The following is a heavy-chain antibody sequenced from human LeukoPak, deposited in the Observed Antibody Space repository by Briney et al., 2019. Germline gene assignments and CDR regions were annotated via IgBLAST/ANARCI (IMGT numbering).Heavy chain of an antibody. J-gene: IGHJ6*03. CDR2: ISAYNGNT. CDR1: GYTFTSYG. D-gene: IGHD6-19*01. V-gene: IGHV1-18*01. CDR3: ARDLTRYSSGWYVNYYYYMDV. Sequence: ASVKVSCKAFGYTFTSYGISWVRQAPGQGLEWMGWISAYNGNTNYAQKLQGRVTMTTDTSTSTAYMELRSLRSDDTAVYYCARDLTRYSSGWYVNYYYYMDVWGKGTTVTVSS.